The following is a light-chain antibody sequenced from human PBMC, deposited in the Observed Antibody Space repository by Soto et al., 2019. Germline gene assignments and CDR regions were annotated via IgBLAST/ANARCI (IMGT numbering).Light chain of an antibody. Sequence: QSALTQPASVSGSPGQSITISCTGTSSDVGGYNYVSWYQHHPGKAPRLMIYASSNRPSGVSHRFSGSRSGNTASLTISGLQAEDEADSYCSSYTSSSTWVFGGGTKLTVL. CDR3: SSYTSSSTWV. J-gene: IGLJ3*02. CDR2: ASS. CDR1: SSDVGGYNY. V-gene: IGLV2-14*01.